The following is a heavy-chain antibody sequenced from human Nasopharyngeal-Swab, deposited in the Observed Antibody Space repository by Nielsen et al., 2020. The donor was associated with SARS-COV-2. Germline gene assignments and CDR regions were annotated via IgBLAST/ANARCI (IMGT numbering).Heavy chain of an antibody. J-gene: IGHJ6*02. CDR1: GFTFSDYY. CDR3: AKDVSSSWYRGYYGMDV. V-gene: IGHV3-11*01. CDR2: ISSSGSTI. Sequence: GESLKISCAASGFTFSDYYMSWIRQAPGKGLEWVSYISSSGSTIYYADSVKGRFTIFRDNAKNSLYLQMNSLRAEDTAVYYYAKDVSSSWYRGYYGMDVWGQGTTVTVSS. D-gene: IGHD6-13*01.